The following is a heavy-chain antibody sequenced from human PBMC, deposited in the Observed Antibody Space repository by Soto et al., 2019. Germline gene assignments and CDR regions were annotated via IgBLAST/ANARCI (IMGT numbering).Heavy chain of an antibody. CDR2: INPSGGST. D-gene: IGHD3-10*01. CDR1: GYTLTNYY. CDR3: ARAPRGHLGVGAYYYVMDF. V-gene: IGHV1-46*01. Sequence: ASVKVSCKASGYTLTNYYMHWVRQAPGQGLEWMGLINPSGGSTRYAQKFQGRVTMTRDTSTNTVYMELSGLRSDDTAVYYCARAPRGHLGVGAYYYVMDFWGQGTTVTLSS. J-gene: IGHJ6*02.